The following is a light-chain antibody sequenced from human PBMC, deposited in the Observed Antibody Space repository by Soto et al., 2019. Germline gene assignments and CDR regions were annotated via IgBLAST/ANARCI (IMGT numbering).Light chain of an antibody. J-gene: IGKJ5*01. Sequence: EIVLTQSPGTLSLSPGEGATLSCRASQSVSRNYLAWYQQKPGQAPRLLIYTAPRRATGIPDRFSGSGSGTDFTLTISRLEPEDSAVYYCQQYSRAPITFGQGTRLEIK. CDR2: TAP. V-gene: IGKV3-20*01. CDR3: QQYSRAPIT. CDR1: QSVSRNY.